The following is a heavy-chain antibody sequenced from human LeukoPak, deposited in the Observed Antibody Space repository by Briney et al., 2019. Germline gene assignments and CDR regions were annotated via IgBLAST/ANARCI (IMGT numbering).Heavy chain of an antibody. CDR2: IYYSGST. V-gene: IGHV4-59*12. CDR1: GGSFSGYY. D-gene: IGHD2-15*01. J-gene: IGHJ4*02. Sequence: PSETLSLTCAVYGGSFSGYYWSWIRQPPGKGLEWIGYIYYSGSTYYNPSLKSRVTISVDTSKNQFSLKLSSVTAADTAVYYCARRRGTDCSGGSCYIFDYWGQGTLVTVSS. CDR3: ARRRGTDCSGGSCYIFDY.